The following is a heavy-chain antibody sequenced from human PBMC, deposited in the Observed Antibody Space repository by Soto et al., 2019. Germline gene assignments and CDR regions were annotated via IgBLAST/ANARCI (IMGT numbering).Heavy chain of an antibody. J-gene: IGHJ4*02. CDR3: ARGRLRGIRGKGFHFHS. Sequence: SEPLSLTYTVSGGSISSSSSYWGWVRQPPGKGLEWIAGIYYSGSTNYSPSLKSRVTISVDTSKNQFSLKLSSVTAADTAVYYCARGRLRGIRGKGFHFHSWGQGTLVT. CDR1: GGSISSSSSY. V-gene: IGHV4-39*07. CDR2: IYYSGST. D-gene: IGHD3-10*01.